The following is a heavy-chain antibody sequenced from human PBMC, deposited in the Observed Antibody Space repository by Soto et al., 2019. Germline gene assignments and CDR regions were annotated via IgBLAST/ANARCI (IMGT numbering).Heavy chain of an antibody. CDR2: ISENSDTT. D-gene: IGHD2-21*01. V-gene: IGHV3-23*01. J-gene: IGHJ4*02. CDR1: GFTFSTNG. CDR3: VKDNNCDDPF. Sequence: GGSLRLSCVASGFTFSTNGMTWVRQAPGKGLEWVSIISENSDTTFYADSVKGRFTVSRDNSKNTLYLQMNSLRAEDTAIYYCVKDNNCDDPFWGRGTLVTVSS.